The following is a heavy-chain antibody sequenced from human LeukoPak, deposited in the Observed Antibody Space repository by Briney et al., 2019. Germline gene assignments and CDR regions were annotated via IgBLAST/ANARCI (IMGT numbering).Heavy chain of an antibody. Sequence: ASVKVSCKASGYTFTGYYIHWVRQAPGQGLEWMGWFNTNIGDTNYAQKFQDRVTMTRDTSISTAYMELSRLRSDDTAIYFCARGMNYMDVWDKGTTVTVSS. CDR1: GYTFTGYY. D-gene: IGHD2-8*01. J-gene: IGHJ6*03. V-gene: IGHV1-2*02. CDR2: FNTNIGDT. CDR3: ARGMNYMDV.